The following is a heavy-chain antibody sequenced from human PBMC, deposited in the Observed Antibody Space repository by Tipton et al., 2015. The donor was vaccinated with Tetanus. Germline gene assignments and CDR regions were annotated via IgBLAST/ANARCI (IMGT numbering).Heavy chain of an antibody. Sequence: TLSLTCAVYGGSLSGYYWSWIRQPPGKGLEWIGEINHSGSTNYNPSLKSRVTISVDTSKNQFSLKLSSVTAADTAVYYCARGRVVVAATKGRNWFDPWGQGTLVTVSS. CDR3: ARGRVVVAATKGRNWFDP. CDR1: GGSLSGYY. D-gene: IGHD2-15*01. J-gene: IGHJ5*02. CDR2: INHSGST. V-gene: IGHV4-34*01.